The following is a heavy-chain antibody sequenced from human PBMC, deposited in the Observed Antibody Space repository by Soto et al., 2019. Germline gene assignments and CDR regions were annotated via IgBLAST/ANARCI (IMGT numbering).Heavy chain of an antibody. Sequence: TSETLSLTCTVSGGSISSSSYYWGWIRQPPGKGLEWIGEINHSGSTNYNPSLKSRVTISVDTSKNQFSLKLSSVTAADTAVYYCARGQDSSSWYDSIRLNWFDPWGQGTLVTVSS. V-gene: IGHV4-39*07. CDR3: ARGQDSSSWYDSIRLNWFDP. CDR1: GGSISSSSYY. J-gene: IGHJ5*02. D-gene: IGHD6-13*01. CDR2: INHSGST.